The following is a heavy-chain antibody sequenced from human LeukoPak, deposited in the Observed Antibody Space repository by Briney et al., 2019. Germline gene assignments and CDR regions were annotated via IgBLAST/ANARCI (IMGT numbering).Heavy chain of an antibody. D-gene: IGHD3-10*01. CDR2: INYSGTT. J-gene: IGHJ5*02. CDR1: SGFINSYF. V-gene: IGHV4-59*01. CDR3: ARVLFMSYFDP. Sequence: PSETLSLTCTVSSGFINSYFWTWIRQPQWKGLEWIGHINYSGTTSYNPSLKSRATISVDTSKNHLSLELSSVTAADTAIYYCARVLFMSYFDPWGQGTLVTVSS.